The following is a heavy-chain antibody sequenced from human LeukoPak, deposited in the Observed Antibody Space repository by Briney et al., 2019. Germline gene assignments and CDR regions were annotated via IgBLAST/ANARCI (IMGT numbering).Heavy chain of an antibody. V-gene: IGHV5-51*01. CDR2: IYPGDSDT. CDR3: ASRYSYGSIDAFDI. Sequence: GESLRISCKGSGYSFTSYWISWVRQMPGKGLEWMGVIYPGDSDTRYSPSFQGQVTISADKSISTAYLQWSSLKASDTAMYYCASRYSYGSIDAFDIWGQGTMVTVSS. CDR1: GYSFTSYW. D-gene: IGHD5-18*01. J-gene: IGHJ3*02.